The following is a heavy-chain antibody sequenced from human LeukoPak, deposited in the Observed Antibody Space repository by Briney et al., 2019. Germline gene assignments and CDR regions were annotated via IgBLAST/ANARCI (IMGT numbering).Heavy chain of an antibody. Sequence: GGSLRLSCAASGFTVSSTYMSWVRQAPGKGLEWVAIIYSRSTYYAGSVRGRFLISRDTSKNTLSLEVNSLRVEDTAVYYCAKDRGRVPTTGSAFDIWGRGTMVTVSS. V-gene: IGHV3-66*01. J-gene: IGHJ3*02. CDR1: GFTVSSTY. CDR3: AKDRGRVPTTGSAFDI. CDR2: IYSRST. D-gene: IGHD1-14*01.